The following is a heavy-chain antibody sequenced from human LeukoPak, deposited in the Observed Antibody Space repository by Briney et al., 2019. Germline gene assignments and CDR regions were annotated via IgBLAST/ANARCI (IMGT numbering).Heavy chain of an antibody. V-gene: IGHV4-59*01. D-gene: IGHD6-6*01. Sequence: PSETLSLTCTVSGGSISNYYWSWIRQPPGKGLEWIGYIYYSGSTNYNPSLKSRVTISVDTSKNQLSLKLSSMTAADAAVYYCARESTGSSGYYFFYYMDVWGKGTTVTVSS. CDR3: ARESTGSSGYYFFYYMDV. CDR1: GGSISNYY. CDR2: IYYSGST. J-gene: IGHJ6*03.